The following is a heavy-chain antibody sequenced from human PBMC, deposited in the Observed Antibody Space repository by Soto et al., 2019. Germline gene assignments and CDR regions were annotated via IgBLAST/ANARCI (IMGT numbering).Heavy chain of an antibody. CDR3: AHHTITPATNWFDP. V-gene: IGHV2-5*01. Sequence: GPTLVNPTQTLTLTCTFSGFSLTTSGVGVGWIRQPPGKALEWLALIYWNDDKRYSPSLRGRLTITKDTSKNQVVLAMTNMDPVDTATYYCAHHTITPATNWFDPWGLGTLVTVYS. CDR2: IYWNDDK. CDR1: GFSLTTSGVG. J-gene: IGHJ5*02. D-gene: IGHD2-2*01.